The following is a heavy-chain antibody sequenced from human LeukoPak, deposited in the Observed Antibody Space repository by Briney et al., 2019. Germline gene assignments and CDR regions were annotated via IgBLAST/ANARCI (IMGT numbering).Heavy chain of an antibody. CDR3: ARAYYDILTGYGLDAFDI. J-gene: IGHJ3*02. D-gene: IGHD3-9*01. Sequence: SETLSLTCTVSGHSINSGDYYWRSLRQPPGRGLGWFAYICYSGSTYNIPSLKSRVTQSVVTTKTQFSLKLGSVPGADTAVYYCARAYYDILTGYGLDAFDIWGQGTLVTVSS. CDR1: GHSINSGDYY. CDR2: ICYSGST. V-gene: IGHV4-30-4*01.